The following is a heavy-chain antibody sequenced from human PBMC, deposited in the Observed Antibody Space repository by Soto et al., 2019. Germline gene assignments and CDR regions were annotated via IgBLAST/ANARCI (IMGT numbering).Heavy chain of an antibody. J-gene: IGHJ4*01. D-gene: IGHD6-19*01. Sequence: GGSLRLSWAASGFTFSNYGRSWVRQTQGKGLEWVSFISSSSSSTYYADSVKGRFTISRDNATNTLYLQMNSLRAEDTAVYFCARERQERDSGWCPYYFDYWGQGTLVTVSS. CDR1: GFTFSNYG. CDR3: ARERQERDSGWCPYYFDY. CDR2: ISSSSSST. V-gene: IGHV3-48*01.